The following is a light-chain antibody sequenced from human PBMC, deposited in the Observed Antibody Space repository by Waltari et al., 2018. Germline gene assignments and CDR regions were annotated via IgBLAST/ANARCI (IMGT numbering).Light chain of an antibody. CDR1: QTVLYIPNDRNY. Sequence: DIVMTQSPDSLAVFLGERATINCRSSQTVLYIPNDRNYLAWYQQKPGQPPKLLLSWASTRESGVPDRFSGSGSGTDFTLTIGSLQAEDVALYYCQQYYSSPLTFGGGTKVEIK. J-gene: IGKJ4*01. CDR2: WAS. V-gene: IGKV4-1*01. CDR3: QQYYSSPLT.